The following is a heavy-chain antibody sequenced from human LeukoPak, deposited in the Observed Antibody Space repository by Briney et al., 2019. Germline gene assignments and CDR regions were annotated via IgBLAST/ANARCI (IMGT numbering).Heavy chain of an antibody. CDR1: AFSFSSYG. CDR3: ARDFYDILTGRSPADYYMDV. J-gene: IGHJ6*03. CDR2: VSGSGRKT. V-gene: IGHV3-23*01. D-gene: IGHD3-9*01. Sequence: GGSLRLSCVASAFSFSSYGMSWVRQAPGKGLEWVATVSGSGRKTYYADSVKGRFTISKDNSKNTLYLQMNSLRAEDTAVYYCARDFYDILTGRSPADYYMDVWGKGTTVTISS.